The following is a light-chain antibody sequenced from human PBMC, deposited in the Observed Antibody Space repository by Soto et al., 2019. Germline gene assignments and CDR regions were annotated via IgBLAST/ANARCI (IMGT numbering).Light chain of an antibody. Sequence: QSVMTQPASVSGSPGQSITISCTGTSSDVGVYNYVSWYQQHPGKAPKLMIYQVRNRPSGVSNRFSGSKSGNTASLIISGLQAEDEADYYCSSLTTSSTWVFGGGTKLTV. J-gene: IGLJ3*02. CDR3: SSLTTSSTWV. CDR1: SSDVGVYNY. CDR2: QVR. V-gene: IGLV2-14*01.